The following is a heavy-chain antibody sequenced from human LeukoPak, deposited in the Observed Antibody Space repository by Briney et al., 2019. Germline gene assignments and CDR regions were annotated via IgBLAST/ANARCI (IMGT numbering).Heavy chain of an antibody. Sequence: SETLSLTCAVYGGSFSGYYWSWIRQPPGKGLEWIGEINHSGSTNYNPSLKSRVTISVDTSKNQFSLKLSSVTAADTAVYYCARRQRELRYFDWLLRPNYFDYWGQGTLVTVSS. CDR1: GGSFSGYY. CDR3: ARRQRELRYFDWLLRPNYFDY. V-gene: IGHV4-34*01. D-gene: IGHD3-9*01. CDR2: INHSGST. J-gene: IGHJ4*02.